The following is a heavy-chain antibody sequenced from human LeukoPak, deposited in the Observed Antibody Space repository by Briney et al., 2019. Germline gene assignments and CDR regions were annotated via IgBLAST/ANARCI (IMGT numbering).Heavy chain of an antibody. V-gene: IGHV3-48*02. J-gene: IGHJ6*02. D-gene: IGHD1-26*01. Sequence: PGRSLRLSCAASGFTFSSYSMNWVRQAPGKGLEWVSYISSSSSTIYYADSVKGRFTISRHNAKNSLYLQMNSLRDEDTAVYYCARDLAGWEDKRSVLGSGNYYYYGMDVWGQGTTVTVSS. CDR1: GFTFSSYS. CDR2: ISSSSSTI. CDR3: ARDLAGWEDKRSVLGSGNYYYYGMDV.